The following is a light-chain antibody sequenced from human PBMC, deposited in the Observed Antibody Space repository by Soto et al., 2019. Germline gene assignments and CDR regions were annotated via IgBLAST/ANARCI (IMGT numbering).Light chain of an antibody. V-gene: IGKV3-20*01. CDR1: QSVSSSY. J-gene: IGKJ1*01. CDR2: GAS. Sequence: EIVLTQSPGTLSLSPGERATLSCRASQSVSSSYLAWYQQKPGQAPRLLIYGASSRATGITDRFSGSGSGTDFTLTISRLEPEDFAVYYCQHYGSSPRKFGQGTKVAIK. CDR3: QHYGSSPRK.